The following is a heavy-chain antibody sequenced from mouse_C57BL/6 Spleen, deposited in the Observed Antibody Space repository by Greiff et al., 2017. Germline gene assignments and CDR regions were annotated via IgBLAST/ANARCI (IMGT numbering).Heavy chain of an antibody. CDR3: ARTGYSNYWYFDV. D-gene: IGHD2-5*01. Sequence: VQLQQPGAELVRPGSSVKLSCKASGYTFTSYWMHWVKQRPIQGLEWIGNIDPSDSETHYNQKFKDKATLTVDKSSSTAYMQLSSLTSEDSAVYYCARTGYSNYWYFDVWGTGTTVTVSS. V-gene: IGHV1-52*01. CDR2: IDPSDSET. J-gene: IGHJ1*03. CDR1: GYTFTSYW.